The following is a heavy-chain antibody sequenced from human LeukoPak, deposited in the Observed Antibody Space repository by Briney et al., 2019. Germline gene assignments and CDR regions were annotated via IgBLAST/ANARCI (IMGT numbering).Heavy chain of an antibody. CDR2: ISAYNGNT. D-gene: IGHD3-22*01. CDR3: ARALITMIQPSLWLDY. V-gene: IGHV1-18*04. Sequence: GASVKVSCKASGYTFTSYGISWVRQAPGQGLEWMGWISAYNGNTNYAQMLQGRVTMTTDTSTSTAYMELRSLRSDDTSVYYCARALITMIQPSLWLDYWGQGTLVTVSS. CDR1: GYTFTSYG. J-gene: IGHJ4*02.